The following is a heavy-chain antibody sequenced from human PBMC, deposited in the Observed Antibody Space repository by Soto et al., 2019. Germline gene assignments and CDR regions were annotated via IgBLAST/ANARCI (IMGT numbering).Heavy chain of an antibody. CDR3: ARDTAFISSGLFNP. CDR1: GFTFSDYY. V-gene: IGHV3-11*01. CDR2: ISDSATTM. J-gene: IGHJ5*02. D-gene: IGHD3-22*01. Sequence: SGGSLRLSCAASGFTFSDYYMSWIRQAPGKGLEWISHISDSATTMYYADSVKGRFTISGDNARKSLFLHMNSLRAEDTAVYYCARDTAFISSGLFNPWGQGTLVTVSS.